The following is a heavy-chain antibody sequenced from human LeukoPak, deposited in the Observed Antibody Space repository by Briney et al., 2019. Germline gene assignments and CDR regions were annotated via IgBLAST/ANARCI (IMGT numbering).Heavy chain of an antibody. CDR3: AKGDIVVVPAAITFTY. CDR2: ISGSGGST. V-gene: IGHV3-23*01. Sequence: PGGSLRLSCAASGFTFSSYAVSWVRQAPGKGLEWVSAISGSGGSTYYADSVKGRFTISRNNSKNTLYLQMNSLGAEDTAVYYCAKGDIVVVPAAITFTYWGQGTLVTVSS. D-gene: IGHD2-2*01. J-gene: IGHJ4*02. CDR1: GFTFSSYA.